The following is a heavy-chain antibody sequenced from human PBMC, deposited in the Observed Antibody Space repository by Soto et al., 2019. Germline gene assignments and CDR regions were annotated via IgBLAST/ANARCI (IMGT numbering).Heavy chain of an antibody. J-gene: IGHJ5*02. V-gene: IGHV2-5*02. CDR3: ADCTTGTTSPFTLFDP. Sequence: QITLKESGPTLVKPTQTLTLTCTFSGFSLSTSGVGVGWIRQRPGKALQWLALIYWDDDKRYSPSLKSRLTITKDTPKNQVVLTMTNIDPVDTATYYCADCTTGTTSPFTLFDPWGQGTLVTVSS. CDR1: GFSLSTSGVG. CDR2: IYWDDDK. D-gene: IGHD1-1*01.